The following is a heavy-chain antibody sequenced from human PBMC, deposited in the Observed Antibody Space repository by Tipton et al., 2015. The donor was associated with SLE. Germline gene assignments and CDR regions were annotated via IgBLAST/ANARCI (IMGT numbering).Heavy chain of an antibody. CDR2: IYHSGST. CDR1: GGSISSGGYY. D-gene: IGHD6-13*01. V-gene: IGHV4-39*07. CDR3: ASMTTLYSSSWYYFDY. Sequence: TLSLTCTVSGGSISSGGYYWGWIRQPPGTGLEGIGSIYHSGSTYYNPSLKSRVTISVDTSKNQFSLKLSSVTAADTAVYYCASMTTLYSSSWYYFDYWGQGTLVTVSS. J-gene: IGHJ4*02.